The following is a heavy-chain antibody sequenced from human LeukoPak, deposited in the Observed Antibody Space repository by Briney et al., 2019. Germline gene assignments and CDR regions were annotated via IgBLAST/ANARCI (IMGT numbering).Heavy chain of an antibody. V-gene: IGHV1-18*01. Sequence: ASVKVSCKASGYTFTTYGNNWVRQAPGQGLEWMGWISAYNGNTNYAQNLQGRVTLTTDTSASTAYMELRSLRSDDTAVYYCARDLIAARPGWFDPWGQGTLVTVSS. CDR1: GYTFTTYG. J-gene: IGHJ5*02. D-gene: IGHD6-6*01. CDR2: ISAYNGNT. CDR3: ARDLIAARPGWFDP.